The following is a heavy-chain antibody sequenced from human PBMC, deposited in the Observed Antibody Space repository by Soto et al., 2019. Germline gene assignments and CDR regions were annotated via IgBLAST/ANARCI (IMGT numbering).Heavy chain of an antibody. Sequence: QVHLAQSGTEVKKPRASAKISCKASGYTFTSYYIHWVRQAPGQRPEWMGILSPSNGITDYAQKFRGRVTMTRDTSTSTVHMELGSLRSDDTAVYYCARGESYYFDSWGQGTLVTVSS. CDR2: LSPSNGIT. CDR1: GYTFTSYY. J-gene: IGHJ4*02. D-gene: IGHD3-10*01. CDR3: ARGESYYFDS. V-gene: IGHV1-46*01.